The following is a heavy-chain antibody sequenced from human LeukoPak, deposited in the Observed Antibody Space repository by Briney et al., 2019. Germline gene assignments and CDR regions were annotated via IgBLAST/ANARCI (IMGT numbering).Heavy chain of an antibody. V-gene: IGHV3-9*01. CDR3: AKDIRSGWYSHLFDY. CDR2: ISWNSGSI. D-gene: IGHD6-19*01. CDR1: GFTFDDYA. Sequence: PGGSLRLSCVASGFTFDDYAMHWVRQAPGKGLEWVSGISWNSGSIGYADSVKGRFTISRDNAKNSLSLQMNSLRAEDTALYYCAKDIRSGWYSHLFDYWGQGTLVTVSS. J-gene: IGHJ4*02.